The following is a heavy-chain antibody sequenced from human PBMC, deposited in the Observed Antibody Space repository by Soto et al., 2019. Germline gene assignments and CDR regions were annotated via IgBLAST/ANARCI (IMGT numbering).Heavy chain of an antibody. CDR1: GFMFGSHT. CDR2: ISSVSSYI. V-gene: IGHV3-21*06. Sequence: EVQLVESGGGLVKPGGSLRLSCAASGFMFGSHTMTWVRHAPGKGLDLVASISSVSSYIYYADSVKGRFTISRDNAKDSLYLQMASLRAEATAVYFCAREVVGPTTNWCDPWGQGTLVTVSS. CDR3: AREVVGPTTNWCDP. J-gene: IGHJ5*02. D-gene: IGHD1-26*01.